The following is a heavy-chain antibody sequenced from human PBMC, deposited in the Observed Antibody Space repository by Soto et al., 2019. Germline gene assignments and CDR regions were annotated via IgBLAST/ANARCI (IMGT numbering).Heavy chain of an antibody. D-gene: IGHD6-13*01. V-gene: IGHV3-30-3*01. Sequence: QVQLVESGGGVVQPGRSLRLSCAASGFTFSSYAMHWVRQAPGKGLEWVAVISYDGSNKYYADSVKGRFTISRDNSKNTLYLQMNSLRAEATAVYYCASPRLSSDGTPPIDYWGQGTLVTVSS. CDR1: GFTFSSYA. CDR3: ASPRLSSDGTPPIDY. CDR2: ISYDGSNK. J-gene: IGHJ4*02.